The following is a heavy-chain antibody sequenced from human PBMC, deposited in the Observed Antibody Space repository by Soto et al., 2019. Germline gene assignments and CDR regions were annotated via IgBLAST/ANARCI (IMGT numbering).Heavy chain of an antibody. CDR2: IFHSGST. CDR3: ARDRYYGSGTYYNFYSGMDV. Sequence: SEPLSLPCTASGGSVNSGDYYWAWVLQRPGKGLEWIGNIFHSGSTYYTPSLQSRVTISLDTSKNHFSLKLSSVTPADTAVYYCARDRYYGSGTYYNFYSGMDVWGQGTTVTVSS. J-gene: IGHJ6*02. D-gene: IGHD3-10*01. CDR1: GGSVNSGDYY. V-gene: IGHV4-30-4*01.